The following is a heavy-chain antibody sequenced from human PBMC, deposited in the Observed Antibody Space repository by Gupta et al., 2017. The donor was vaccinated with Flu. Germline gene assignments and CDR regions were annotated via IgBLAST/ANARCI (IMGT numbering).Heavy chain of an antibody. CDR1: GDSVSSNRAA. J-gene: IGHJ4*02. V-gene: IGHV6-1*01. D-gene: IGHD6-25*01. Sequence: QVQLQQSGPGLVKPSQTLSLTCAIHGDSVSSNRAAWNWIRQSPSRGLEWLGRTYYRSKWGDDYAESVKSRITINPDTSKNQFSLQLNSVTPEDTAVYFCARERQRLGQEAEGNFDYWGQGTLVTVSS. CDR3: ARERQRLGQEAEGNFDY. CDR2: TYYRSKWGD.